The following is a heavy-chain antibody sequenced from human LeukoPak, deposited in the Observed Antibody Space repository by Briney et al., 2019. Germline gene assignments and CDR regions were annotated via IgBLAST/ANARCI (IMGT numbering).Heavy chain of an antibody. J-gene: IGHJ4*02. CDR3: AREDYYFDSSGTHYFDY. V-gene: IGHV3-48*01. CDR2: ISSSSSTI. CDR1: GFTFSSYS. D-gene: IGHD3-22*01. Sequence: GGSLRLSCAASGFTFSSYSMNWVRQAPGKGLEWVSYISSSSSTIYYADSVKGRFTISRDNAKNSLYLQMNSLRAEDTAVYYCAREDYYFDSSGTHYFDYWGQGTLVTVSS.